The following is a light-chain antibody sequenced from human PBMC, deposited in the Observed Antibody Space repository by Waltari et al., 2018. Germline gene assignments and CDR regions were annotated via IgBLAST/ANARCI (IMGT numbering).Light chain of an antibody. CDR1: KLGDKY. CDR3: QGWDSSTAE. V-gene: IGLV3-1*01. Sequence: SYELTQAPSVSVSPGQTASITCSGDKLGDKYACWYQQKPGQSPVLVIYQDSKRPSGIPERFSGSNSGNTATLTISGTQAMDEADYFCQGWDSSTAEFGGGTKLTVL. CDR2: QDS. J-gene: IGLJ2*01.